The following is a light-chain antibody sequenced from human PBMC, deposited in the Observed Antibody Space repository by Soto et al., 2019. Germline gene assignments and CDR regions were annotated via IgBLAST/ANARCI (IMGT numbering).Light chain of an antibody. CDR1: QGISSL. CDR3: QQANSFPLT. CDR2: TSS. Sequence: DIQMTQSPSSVSASVGDRVTITCRASQGISSLLAWYQQKPGKAPNLLIHTSSSLQSGVPSRFSGSRSGIDFTLTISSLQPEDFATYYCQQANSFPLTFGGGTKVEIK. J-gene: IGKJ4*01. V-gene: IGKV1-12*01.